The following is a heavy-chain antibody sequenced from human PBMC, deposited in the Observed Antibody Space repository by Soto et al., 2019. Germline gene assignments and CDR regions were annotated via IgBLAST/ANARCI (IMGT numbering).Heavy chain of an antibody. Sequence: KLPETLSLTCAVYGGSVNGYYWNWIRQPPGKGLEWIGEINHTRGTHYNPSIKSRVTMSVDTSKNQFSRSLSAGTAADTTIYYCANRITGFGWLIPPFDPGGQGTQVTVCS. V-gene: IGHV4-34*01. J-gene: IGHJ5*02. D-gene: IGHD3-3*01. CDR2: INHTRGT. CDR1: GGSVNGYY. CDR3: ANRITGFGWLIPPFDP.